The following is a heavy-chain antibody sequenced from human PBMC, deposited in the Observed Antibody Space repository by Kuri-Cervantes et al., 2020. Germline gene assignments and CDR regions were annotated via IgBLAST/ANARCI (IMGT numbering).Heavy chain of an antibody. CDR3: AKDTAMEDYYGMDV. V-gene: IGHV3-30*18. Sequence: GESLKISCAASGFTFSSYGMHWVRQAPGKGPEWVAVISYDGSNKYYADSVKGRFTISRDNSKNTLYLQMNSLRAEDTALYYCAKDTAMEDYYGMDVWGQGTTVTVSS. CDR2: ISYDGSNK. J-gene: IGHJ6*02. CDR1: GFTFSSYG. D-gene: IGHD5-18*01.